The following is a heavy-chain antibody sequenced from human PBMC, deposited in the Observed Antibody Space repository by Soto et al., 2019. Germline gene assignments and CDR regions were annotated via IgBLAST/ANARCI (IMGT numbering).Heavy chain of an antibody. CDR1: GGTFSSYT. D-gene: IGHD6-6*01. CDR3: ARGTPLYSREYSSSSRGGNWFDP. J-gene: IGHJ5*02. V-gene: IGHV1-69*02. CDR2: IIPILGIA. Sequence: ASVKVSCKASGGTFSSYTISWVRQAPGQGLEWMGRIIPILGIANYAQKFQGRVTITADKSTSTAYMELSSLRSEDTAVYYCARGTPLYSREYSSSSRGGNWFDPWGQGTLVTVSS.